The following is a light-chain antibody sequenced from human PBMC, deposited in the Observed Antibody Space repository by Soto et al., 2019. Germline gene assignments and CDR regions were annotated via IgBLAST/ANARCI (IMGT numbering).Light chain of an antibody. J-gene: IGKJ5*01. V-gene: IGKV3-20*01. CDR3: QQYVTSPIT. CDR1: QSVSSSY. CDR2: GAS. Sequence: EIVFAQSPCTLSLSPRERSTLSCRASQSVSSSYLAWYQQKPGQAPRLLIYGASSRATGIPDRFSGSGSGTDFTLTISRLEPEDFAVYYCQQYVTSPITFGQGTRLEIK.